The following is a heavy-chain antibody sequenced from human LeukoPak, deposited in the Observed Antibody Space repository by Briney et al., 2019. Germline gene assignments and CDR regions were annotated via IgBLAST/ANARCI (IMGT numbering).Heavy chain of an antibody. CDR2: FDPEDGET. CDR3: ARGGPDCSSTSCYTYYYYYYMDV. D-gene: IGHD2-2*02. V-gene: IGHV1-24*01. CDR1: GYTLTELS. Sequence: ASVKVSCKVSGYTLTELSMHWVRQAPGKGLEWMGGFDPEDGETIYAQKFQGRVTITTDESTSTAYMELSSLRSEDTAVYYCARGGPDCSSTSCYTYYYYYYMDVWGKGTTVTVSS. J-gene: IGHJ6*03.